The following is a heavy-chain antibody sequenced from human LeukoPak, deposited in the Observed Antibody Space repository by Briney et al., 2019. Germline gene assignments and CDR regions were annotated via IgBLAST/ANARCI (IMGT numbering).Heavy chain of an antibody. CDR2: INHSGST. J-gene: IGHJ4*02. CDR1: GGSFSGYY. CDR3: ARRVNSTVLYYFDY. Sequence: PSETLSLTCAVYGGSFSGYYWSWIRQPPVKVLEWIGEINHSGSTNYNPSLKSRVTISVDTSKNQFSLKLSSVTAADTAVYYCARRVNSTVLYYFDYWGRGTLVTVSS. V-gene: IGHV4-34*01. D-gene: IGHD4-11*01.